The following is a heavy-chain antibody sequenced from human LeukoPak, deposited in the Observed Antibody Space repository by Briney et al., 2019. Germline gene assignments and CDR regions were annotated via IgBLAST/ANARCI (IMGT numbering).Heavy chain of an antibody. V-gene: IGHV3-74*01. D-gene: IGHD3-10*01. CDR3: ARGSRAQGNAFDI. CDR2: INSDGSST. J-gene: IGHJ3*02. CDR1: GFTFSSYW. Sequence: RSGGSLRLSCAASGFTFSSYWMHWVRQAPGKGLVWVSRINSDGSSTSYADSVKGRFTISRDNAKNTLYLQMNSLRAEDTAVYYCARGSRAQGNAFDIWGQGTVVTVSS.